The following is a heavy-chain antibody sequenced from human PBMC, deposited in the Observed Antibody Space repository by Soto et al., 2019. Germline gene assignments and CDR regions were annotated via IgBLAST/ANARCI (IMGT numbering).Heavy chain of an antibody. Sequence: SETLSLTCTVSGGSISADYWNWIRQPPGKGLELIGYVYYTGSTNYNPSLKSRVSLSLDPSKNQFSLNLSSVTAADTAVYFCARGRWFEPWGQGTLVTVSS. CDR2: VYYTGST. J-gene: IGHJ5*02. CDR1: GGSISADY. V-gene: IGHV4-59*01. CDR3: ARGRWFEP.